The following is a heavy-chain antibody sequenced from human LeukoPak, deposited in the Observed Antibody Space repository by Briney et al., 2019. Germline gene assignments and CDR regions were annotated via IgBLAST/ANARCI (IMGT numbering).Heavy chain of an antibody. CDR3: ARLRRYNWNDGY. CDR1: GYTFTGYY. D-gene: IGHD1-20*01. Sequence: ASAKVSCKASGYTFTGYYMHWVRQAPGQGLEWMGWINPNSGGTNYAQKFQGRVTMTRDTSISTAYMELSRLRSDDTAVYYCARLRRYNWNDGYWGQGTLVTVSS. V-gene: IGHV1-2*02. J-gene: IGHJ4*02. CDR2: INPNSGGT.